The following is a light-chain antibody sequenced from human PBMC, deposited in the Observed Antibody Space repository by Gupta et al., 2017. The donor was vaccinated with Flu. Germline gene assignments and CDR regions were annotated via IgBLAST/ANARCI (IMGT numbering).Light chain of an antibody. CDR1: TSTSGVTV. Sequence: SIFGPGGTSTSGVTVVSWSQRLPGTAPKLLIYGVRQRPSGAPDRFSGSKSGTAASVAIRGLQSGDGADYYCAAWDDTLSGLWVIGGGTKLTVL. CDR2: GVR. J-gene: IGLJ3*02. CDR3: AAWDDTLSGLWV. V-gene: IGLV1-44*01.